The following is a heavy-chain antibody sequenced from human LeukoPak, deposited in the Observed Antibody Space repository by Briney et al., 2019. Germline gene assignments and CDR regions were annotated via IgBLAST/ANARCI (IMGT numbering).Heavy chain of an antibody. CDR2: ISYDGSNK. J-gene: IGHJ4*02. V-gene: IGHV3-30*18. D-gene: IGHD2-21*01. CDR3: AKEGEN. Sequence: GRSLRLSCAASGFTFSSYGMHWVRQAPGKGLEWVAVISYDGSNKYYADSVKGRFTISRDNSKNTLYLQMNSLRAEDTAVYYCAKEGENWGQGTLVTVSS. CDR1: GFTFSSYG.